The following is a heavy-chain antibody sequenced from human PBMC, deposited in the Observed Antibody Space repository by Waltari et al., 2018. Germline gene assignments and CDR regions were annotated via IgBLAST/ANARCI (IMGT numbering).Heavy chain of an antibody. CDR1: GGSIRSYY. V-gene: IGHV4-59*01. Sequence: QVQLQESGPGLVKPSETLSLTCPVSGGSIRSYYWSWIRQPPGKGLEWIGYIYYSGSTNYNPSLKSRVTISVDTSKNQFSLKLSSVTAADTAVYYCARWPRLSIAAAGFDYWGQGTLVTVSS. D-gene: IGHD6-13*01. J-gene: IGHJ4*02. CDR2: IYYSGST. CDR3: ARWPRLSIAAAGFDY.